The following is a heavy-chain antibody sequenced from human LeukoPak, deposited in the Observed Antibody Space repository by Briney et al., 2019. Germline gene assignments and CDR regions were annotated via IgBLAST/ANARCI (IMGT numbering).Heavy chain of an antibody. CDR3: AKEAAAGSYYFDY. CDR2: ISYDGSNK. CDR1: GFTFSSYG. D-gene: IGHD6-13*01. Sequence: GGSLRPSCAASGFTFSSYGMHWVRQAPGKGLEWVAVISYDGSNKYYADSVKGRFTISRDNSKNTLYLQMNSLRAEDTAVYYCAKEAAAGSYYFDYWGQGTLVTVSS. V-gene: IGHV3-30*18. J-gene: IGHJ4*02.